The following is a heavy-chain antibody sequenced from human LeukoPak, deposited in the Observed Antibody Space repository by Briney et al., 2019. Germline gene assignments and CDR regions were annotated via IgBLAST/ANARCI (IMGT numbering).Heavy chain of an antibody. J-gene: IGHJ6*03. Sequence: SETLSLTCSVSGGSMNSYYWNWIRQPPGKGLEWIGDIFYSGSTSYNPSLKSRVTMSVDTSKNQFSLKLSSVTAADTAVYYCAREMGEYYYYYMDVWGKGTTVTISS. CDR2: IFYSGST. V-gene: IGHV4-59*12. CDR1: GGSMNSYY. D-gene: IGHD3-16*01. CDR3: AREMGEYYYYYMDV.